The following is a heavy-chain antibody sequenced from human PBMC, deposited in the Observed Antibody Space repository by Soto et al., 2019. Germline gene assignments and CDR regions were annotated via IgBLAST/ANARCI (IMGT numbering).Heavy chain of an antibody. CDR3: ARGRCPIAARFDY. Sequence: SETQSLTSTVSGGSISRGDYYCSWIRQPPGNGLEWIEYAYYRERTYKNPKLKSRVTISVDTSKNLFSLKLSSVTAVDTAVYYCARGRCPIAARFDYWGQGTLVTVSS. CDR1: GGSISRGDYY. J-gene: IGHJ4*02. D-gene: IGHD6-6*01. V-gene: IGHV4-30-4*08. CDR2: AYYRERT.